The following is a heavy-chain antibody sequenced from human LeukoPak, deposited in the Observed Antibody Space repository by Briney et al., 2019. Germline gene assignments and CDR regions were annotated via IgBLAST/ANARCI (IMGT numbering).Heavy chain of an antibody. CDR1: GFTFSSYS. D-gene: IGHD6-6*01. Sequence: GGSLRLSCAASGFTFSSYSMNWVRQAPGKGLEWVSSISSSSSYIYYADSVKGRFTISRDNAKDSLYLQMNSLRAEDTAVYYCARDGYSSSSFVDYWGQGTLVSVSS. J-gene: IGHJ4*02. CDR2: ISSSSSYI. CDR3: ARDGYSSSSFVDY. V-gene: IGHV3-21*01.